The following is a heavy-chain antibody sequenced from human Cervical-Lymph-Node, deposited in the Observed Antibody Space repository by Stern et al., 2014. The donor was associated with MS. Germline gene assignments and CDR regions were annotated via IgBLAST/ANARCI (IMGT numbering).Heavy chain of an antibody. J-gene: IGHJ4*02. CDR2: IYTGGNT. CDR1: GFTVSNNY. D-gene: IGHD6-6*01. Sequence: EVQLVESGGGLVQPWGSLRLSCAASGFTVSNNYMTWGRQGPGMGLEWVSLIYTGGNTYYADSVKGRFTISRDNSKNTLYLQMNSLSPEDTAVYYCATRNIGTRGYWGQGALVTVSS. V-gene: IGHV3-66*02. CDR3: ATRNIGTRGY.